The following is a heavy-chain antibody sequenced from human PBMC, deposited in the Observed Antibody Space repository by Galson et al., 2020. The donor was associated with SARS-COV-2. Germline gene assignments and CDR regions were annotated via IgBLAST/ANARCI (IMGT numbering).Heavy chain of an antibody. CDR1: GGSISSGIYS. Sequence: ETSETLSLTCAVSGGSISSGIYSWSWIRQPPGQDLDWIGSIYLSGSTYYNPSLKSQITISLDTSKNQFSLNLTSVTAADTGVYSCARGLPGAFDIWGRGTMVTVSS. V-gene: IGHV4-30-2*01. CDR2: IYLSGST. CDR3: ARGLPGAFDI. J-gene: IGHJ3*02.